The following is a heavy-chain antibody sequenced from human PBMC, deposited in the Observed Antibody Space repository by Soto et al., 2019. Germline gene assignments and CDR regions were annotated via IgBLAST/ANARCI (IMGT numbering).Heavy chain of an antibody. CDR2: ISGSGGST. V-gene: IGHV3-23*01. CDR3: AKEARLWGSGSYRYYYYYMDV. CDR1: GFTFSSYA. D-gene: IGHD3-10*01. Sequence: GGSLRLSCAASGFTFSSYAMSWVRQAPGKGLEWVSAISGSGGSTYYADSVKGRFTISRDNSKNTLYLQMNSLRAEDTAVYYCAKEARLWGSGSYRYYYYYMDVWGKGTTVTVSS. J-gene: IGHJ6*03.